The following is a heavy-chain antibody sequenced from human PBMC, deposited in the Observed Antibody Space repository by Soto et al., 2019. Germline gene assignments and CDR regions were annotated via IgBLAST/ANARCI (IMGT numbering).Heavy chain of an antibody. CDR2: LNAGHGNT. V-gene: IGHV1-3*01. J-gene: IGHJ4*02. CDR3: VAVDYGDY. D-gene: IGHD6-19*01. Sequence: QVQLVQSGAEVKKPGASVKVSCKTSGYTFTSYAVHWARQAPGQRLEWMGWLNAGHGNTEYSQKFQGRVTFTRDTTASTAHMELSSLRSEDTAVYYCVAVDYGDYWGQGTLVTVSS. CDR1: GYTFTSYA.